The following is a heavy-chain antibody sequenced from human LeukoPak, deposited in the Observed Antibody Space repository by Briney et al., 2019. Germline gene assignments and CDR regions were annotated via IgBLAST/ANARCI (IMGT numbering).Heavy chain of an antibody. CDR3: ARYINGAFDY. Sequence: GASVKVSCKASGYTFANYGVHWVRHAPGQRLEWMGWINGGNGCTKYSQKFQGRVTITGDTSASTAYMELSSLGSEDTAVYYCARYINGAFDYWGQGTLVTVSS. D-gene: IGHD2-8*01. CDR2: INGGNGCT. J-gene: IGHJ4*02. V-gene: IGHV1-3*01. CDR1: GYTFANYG.